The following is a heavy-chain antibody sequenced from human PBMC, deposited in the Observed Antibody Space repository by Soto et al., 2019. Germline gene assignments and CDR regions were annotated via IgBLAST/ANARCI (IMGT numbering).Heavy chain of an antibody. CDR2: ITWNSRVL. Sequence: GGSLRLSCVGTGLNFDDFAMHWVRQAPGKGLEWVSGITWNSRVLAYADSVKGRFTISRDNAKNTLYLQMNSLRAEDTAVYYCASTKTTYDFWSGYQSEYYFDYWGQGTLVTVSS. D-gene: IGHD3-3*01. CDR1: GLNFDDFA. CDR3: ASTKTTYDFWSGYQSEYYFDY. V-gene: IGHV3-9*01. J-gene: IGHJ4*02.